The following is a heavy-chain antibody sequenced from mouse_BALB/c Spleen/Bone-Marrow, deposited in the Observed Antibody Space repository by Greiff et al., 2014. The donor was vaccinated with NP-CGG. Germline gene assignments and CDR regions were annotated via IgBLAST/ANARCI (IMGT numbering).Heavy chain of an antibody. CDR1: GFDFSRYW. Sequence: VQLKESGGGLVQPGGSLKLSCAASGFDFSRYWMSWVRQAPGKGLEWIGEIYPDSSTINYTTSLKDKFIISRDNAKNTLYLQMSKVRSEDTALYYCARRGYGNHWYFDVWGAGTTVTVSS. J-gene: IGHJ1*01. D-gene: IGHD2-10*02. CDR3: ARRGYGNHWYFDV. V-gene: IGHV4-1*02. CDR2: IYPDSSTI.